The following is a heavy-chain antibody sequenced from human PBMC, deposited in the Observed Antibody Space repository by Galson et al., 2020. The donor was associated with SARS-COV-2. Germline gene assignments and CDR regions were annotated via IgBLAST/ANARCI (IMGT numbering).Heavy chain of an antibody. D-gene: IGHD7-27*01. Sequence: SETLSLTCTVSGGSTSTYYWSWIRQPPGKGLQWIGYTYYSGSTNYNPSLKSRVTISVDTSKNQISLKVTSVTAADTAVYYCARAAPSDWGSFYFDYWGQGTLVTVSS. V-gene: IGHV4-59*01. J-gene: IGHJ4*02. CDR2: TYYSGST. CDR1: GGSTSTYY. CDR3: ARAAPSDWGSFYFDY.